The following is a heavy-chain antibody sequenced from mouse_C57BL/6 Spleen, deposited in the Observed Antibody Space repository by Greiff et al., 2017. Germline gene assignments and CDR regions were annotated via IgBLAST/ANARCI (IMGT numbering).Heavy chain of an antibody. CDR1: GYTFTEYT. V-gene: IGHV1-62-2*01. CDR2: FYPGSGSI. J-gene: IGHJ3*01. Sequence: VKLMESGAELVKPGASVKLSCKASGYTFTEYTIHWVKQRSGQGLEWIGWFYPGSGSIKYNEKFKDKATLTADKSSSTVYMELSRLTSEDSAVYFGARHEEDYDEGAFAYWGQGTLVTVSA. CDR3: ARHEEDYDEGAFAY. D-gene: IGHD2-4*01.